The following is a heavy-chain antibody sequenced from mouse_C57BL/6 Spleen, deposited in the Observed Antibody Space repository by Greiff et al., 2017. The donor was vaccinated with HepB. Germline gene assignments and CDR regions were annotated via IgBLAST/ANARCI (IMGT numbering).Heavy chain of an antibody. CDR1: GYAFSSSW. J-gene: IGHJ2*01. CDR2: IYPGDGDT. D-gene: IGHD4-1*01. V-gene: IGHV1-82*01. Sequence: QVQLKQSGPELVKPGASVKISCKASGYAFSSSWMNWVKQRPGKGLEWIGRIYPGDGDTNYNGKFKGKATLTADKSSSTAYMQLSSLTSEDAAVYFGARRGGRGTGTIFDYWGQGTTLTVSS. CDR3: ARRGGRGTGTIFDY.